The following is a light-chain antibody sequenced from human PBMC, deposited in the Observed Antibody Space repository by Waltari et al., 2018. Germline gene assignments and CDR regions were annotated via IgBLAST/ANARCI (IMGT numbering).Light chain of an antibody. CDR3: CSFATNSIVI. V-gene: IGLV2-23*02. Sequence: QSALTQPASVSGSPGQSITISCSGTGSDVGSYNLVSWYQQHPGRAPKLIIYEVNMGASGVSDLFSGSKSGVTAYLTISGLQAEDEAVYFCCSFATNSIVIFGGGTKLTVL. CDR2: EVN. J-gene: IGLJ2*01. CDR1: GSDVGSYNL.